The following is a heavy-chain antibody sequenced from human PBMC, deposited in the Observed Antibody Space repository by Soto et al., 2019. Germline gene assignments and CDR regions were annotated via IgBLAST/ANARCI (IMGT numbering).Heavy chain of an antibody. V-gene: IGHV3-21*01. CDR2: ISSGNSYI. CDR1: GFTFSSYS. Sequence: GGSLRLSCAVSGFTFSSYSMNWVRQAPGKGLEWVSSISSGNSYIYYADSVRGRFTVSRDNAKSSLYLQMNGLRAEDTAVYYCATQMDYNILTGYRPFDYWGQGTLVTVSS. D-gene: IGHD3-9*01. J-gene: IGHJ4*02. CDR3: ATQMDYNILTGYRPFDY.